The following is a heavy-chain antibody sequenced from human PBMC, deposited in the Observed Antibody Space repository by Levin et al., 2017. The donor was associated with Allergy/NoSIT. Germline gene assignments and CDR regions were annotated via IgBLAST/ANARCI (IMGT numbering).Heavy chain of an antibody. V-gene: IGHV3-15*01. CDR1: GFTFTFAW. Sequence: GESLKISCAASGFTFTFAWMNWVRLAPGQGLEWVGRIKSKAGGETKDYAAPVRGRFTISRSDSKNTVYLQMNTLKTDDTAVYYCGWENRRMISCDYLYFFDYWGQGTLVTVSS. CDR2: IKSKAGGETK. J-gene: IGHJ4*02. CDR3: GWENRRMISCDYLYFFDY. D-gene: IGHD3-22*01.